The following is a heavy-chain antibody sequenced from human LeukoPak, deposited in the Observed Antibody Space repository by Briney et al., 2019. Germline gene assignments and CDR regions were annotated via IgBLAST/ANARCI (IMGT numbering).Heavy chain of an antibody. V-gene: IGHV3-30*02. CDR3: AKDGNWASVS. Sequence: GGSLRLSCVWSGFTFSVHWVRQVPGKGLEWLTFIRHDGTDQHYADSVRGRFTISRDNSKNTVYLQMNSLRPEDTALYYCAKDGNWASVSWGQGTLVTVSS. D-gene: IGHD7-27*01. CDR2: IRHDGTDQ. J-gene: IGHJ5*02. CDR1: GFTFS.